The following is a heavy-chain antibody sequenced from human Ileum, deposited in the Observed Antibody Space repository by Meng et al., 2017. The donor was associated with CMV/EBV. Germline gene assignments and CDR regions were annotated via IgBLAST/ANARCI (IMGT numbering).Heavy chain of an antibody. Sequence: GGSLRLSCAVSGFTVSSNYMSWVRQAPGKGLEWVSLIYSGGTTYYADSVKGRFTISRDTSKNTLYLQMNSLRPEDTAVYYCARGEGSGRLYYWGQGTLVTVSS. J-gene: IGHJ4*02. D-gene: IGHD3-10*01. CDR3: ARGEGSGRLYY. CDR1: GFTVSSNY. CDR2: IYSGGTT. V-gene: IGHV3-53*01.